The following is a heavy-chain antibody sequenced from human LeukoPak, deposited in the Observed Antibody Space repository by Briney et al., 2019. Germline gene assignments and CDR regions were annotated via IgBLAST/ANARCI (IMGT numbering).Heavy chain of an antibody. CDR3: ARVPFRYCSSTSCYTANYYYGMDV. D-gene: IGHD2-2*02. CDR2: INHSGST. Sequence: SETLSLTCAVYGGSFSGYYWSWIRQPPGKGLEWIGEINHSGSTNYNPSLKSRVTISVDTSKNQFSLKLSSVTAADTAVYYCARVPFRYCSSTSCYTANYYYGMDVWGQGTLVTVSS. V-gene: IGHV4-34*01. CDR1: GGSFSGYY. J-gene: IGHJ6*02.